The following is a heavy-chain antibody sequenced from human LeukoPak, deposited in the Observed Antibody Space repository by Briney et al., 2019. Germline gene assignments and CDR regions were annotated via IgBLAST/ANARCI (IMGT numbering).Heavy chain of an antibody. CDR2: ISYDGSNK. D-gene: IGHD3-3*01. V-gene: IGHV3-30*18. Sequence: GGSLRLSCAASGFTFSSYGMHWVRQAPGKGLEWVAVISYDGSNKYYADSVKGRFTISRDNSKNTLYLQMNSLRAEDTAVYYCAKDLSKATYYDFWSGYRPLYGMDVWGQGTTVTVSS. J-gene: IGHJ6*02. CDR1: GFTFSSYG. CDR3: AKDLSKATYYDFWSGYRPLYGMDV.